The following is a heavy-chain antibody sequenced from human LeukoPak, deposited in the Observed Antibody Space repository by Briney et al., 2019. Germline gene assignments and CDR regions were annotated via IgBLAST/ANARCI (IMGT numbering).Heavy chain of an antibody. CDR1: GFTFSNYA. CDR3: AKDFIAVAARGPRYFDY. CDR2: ITGNGVET. V-gene: IGHV3-23*01. J-gene: IGHJ4*02. Sequence: GGSLRLSCAASGFTFSNYAMNWVRQVPGKGLEWVSSITGNGVETYYADSVKGRFTVSRDNSKNTLYLQMNSLRAEDTAVYYCAKDFIAVAARGPRYFDYRGQGTLVTVSS. D-gene: IGHD6-19*01.